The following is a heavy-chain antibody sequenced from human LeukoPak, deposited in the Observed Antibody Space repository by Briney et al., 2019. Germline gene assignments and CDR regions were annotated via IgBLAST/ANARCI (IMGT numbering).Heavy chain of an antibody. CDR2: IYYSGST. CDR1: GGSISSYY. V-gene: IGHV4-59*01. D-gene: IGHD3-10*02. J-gene: IGHJ5*02. CDR3: ARRMFSDTWFDP. Sequence: SETLSLTCTVSGGSISSYYWSWIRQPPGKGLEWIGYIYYSGSTNYNPSLKSRVTISVDTSKNQFSLKLSSVTAADTAVYYCARRMFSDTWFDPWGQGTLVTVSS.